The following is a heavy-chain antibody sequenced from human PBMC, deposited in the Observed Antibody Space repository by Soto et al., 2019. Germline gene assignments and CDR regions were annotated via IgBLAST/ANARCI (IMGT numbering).Heavy chain of an antibody. Sequence: QVQLQESGPGVVKPSQTLSLTCSVSGGSISSVVYYWNWIRQLPGKGLEWMRCTYYTGSTYNNPSLETLVTMSVDTSKNQVSLVLRSVTAAGTDVYYYASEVSTHVDSWGQGILVTVSS. CDR2: TYYTGST. CDR1: GGSISSVVYY. V-gene: IGHV4-31*01. J-gene: IGHJ4*02. CDR3: ASEVSTHVDS. D-gene: IGHD2-8*01.